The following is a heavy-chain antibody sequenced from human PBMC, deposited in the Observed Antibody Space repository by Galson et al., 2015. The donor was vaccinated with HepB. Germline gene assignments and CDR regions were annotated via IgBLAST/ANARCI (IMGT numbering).Heavy chain of an antibody. CDR1: GFTFSSYG. V-gene: IGHV3-33*08. J-gene: IGHJ6*02. D-gene: IGHD3-10*01. Sequence: SLRLSCAASGFTFSSYGMHWVRQAPGKGLEWVAIIWYDGSNKYYVDSVKGRFTISRDNSKNTLYLQMNSLRAEDTAVYYCARDPYGSGSYYYYGMDVWGQGTTVTVSS. CDR2: IWYDGSNK. CDR3: ARDPYGSGSYYYYGMDV.